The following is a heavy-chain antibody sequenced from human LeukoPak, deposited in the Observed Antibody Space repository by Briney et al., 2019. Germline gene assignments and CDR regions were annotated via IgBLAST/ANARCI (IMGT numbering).Heavy chain of an antibody. J-gene: IGHJ5*02. CDR3: ARGAVVAATRNNWFDP. V-gene: IGHV1-8*01. CDR1: GYTFTSYD. CDR2: MNPNSGNT. D-gene: IGHD2-15*01. Sequence: GASVKVSCKASGYTFTSYDINWVRQATGQGPEWMGWMNPNSGNTGYAQKFQGRVNITRNTSISTAYMELSSLRSEDTAVYYCARGAVVAATRNNWFDPWGQGTLVTVSS.